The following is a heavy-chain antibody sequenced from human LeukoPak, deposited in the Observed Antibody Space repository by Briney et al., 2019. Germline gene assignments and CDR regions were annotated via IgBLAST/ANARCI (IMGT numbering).Heavy chain of an antibody. CDR2: INPSGGST. CDR3: ARLYSGSYYYYYMDV. J-gene: IGHJ6*03. Sequence: ASVKVSCKASGYTFTSYDMHWVRQAPGQGREWMGIINPSGGSTSYAQKFQGRVTMTRDMSTSTVYMELSSLRSEDTAVYYCARLYSGSYYYYYMDVWGKGTTVTVSS. D-gene: IGHD1-26*01. V-gene: IGHV1-46*01. CDR1: GYTFTSYD.